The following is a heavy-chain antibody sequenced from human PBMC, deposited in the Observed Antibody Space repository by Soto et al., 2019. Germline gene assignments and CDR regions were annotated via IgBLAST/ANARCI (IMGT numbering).Heavy chain of an antibody. CDR1: GYTFIGYY. CDR3: ARVFYYSSLDV. J-gene: IGHJ6*02. Sequence: ASVKVSCKAFGYTFIGYYMYWVRQAPGQGLEWMGWINPRSGYTKYPQKFQGRVTMTRDTSISTAYMELSRLRSDDSAVYYCARVFYYSSLDVWGQGTTGTSP. CDR2: INPRSGYT. V-gene: IGHV1-2*02.